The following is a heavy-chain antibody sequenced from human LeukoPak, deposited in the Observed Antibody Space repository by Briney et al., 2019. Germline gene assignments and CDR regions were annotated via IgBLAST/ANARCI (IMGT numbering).Heavy chain of an antibody. Sequence: SETLSLTCAVYGGSFSGYYWSWIRQPPGKGLEWIGEINHSGSTNYNPSLKSRVTISVDTSKNQFSLKLSSVTAADTAVYYCARVFHGSGSYYARSISLDYYYMDVWGKGTTVTVSS. CDR1: GGSFSGYY. D-gene: IGHD3-10*01. CDR3: ARVFHGSGSYYARSISLDYYYMDV. CDR2: INHSGST. V-gene: IGHV4-34*01. J-gene: IGHJ6*03.